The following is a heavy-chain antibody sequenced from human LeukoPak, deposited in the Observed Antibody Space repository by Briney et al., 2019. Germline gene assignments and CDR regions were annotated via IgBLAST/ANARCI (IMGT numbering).Heavy chain of an antibody. CDR1: VFTFGIYP. Sequence: GGSLRLSCGVSVFTFGIYPVTWVRQAPGKGPEWVSDFSESGVSTFYADAVKRRFTISRDNSKNTLYLQMKSLTAEDTAHYYCARILSDFYDSWGQGTLLTVSS. CDR3: ARILSDFYDS. V-gene: IGHV3-23*01. D-gene: IGHD3-9*01. J-gene: IGHJ5*01. CDR2: FSESGVST.